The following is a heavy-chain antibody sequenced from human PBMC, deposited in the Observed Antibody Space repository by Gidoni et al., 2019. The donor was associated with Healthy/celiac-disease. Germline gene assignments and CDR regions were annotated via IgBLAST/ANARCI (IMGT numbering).Heavy chain of an antibody. Sequence: EVQLVESGGGLVKPGGSLRLSCAASGFTFSNAWMNWVRQAPGKGLEWVGRIKSKTDGGTTDYAAPVKGRFTISRDDSKNTLYLQMNSLKTEDTAVYYFTTDRTDYDFWSGVDYWGQGTLVTVSS. CDR1: GFTFSNAW. V-gene: IGHV3-15*07. J-gene: IGHJ4*02. D-gene: IGHD3-3*01. CDR2: IKSKTDGGTT. CDR3: TTDRTDYDFWSGVDY.